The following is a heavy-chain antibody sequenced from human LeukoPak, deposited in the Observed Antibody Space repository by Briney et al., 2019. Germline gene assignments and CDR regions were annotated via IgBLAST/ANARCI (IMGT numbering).Heavy chain of an antibody. CDR1: GGSISSYY. J-gene: IGHJ6*02. CDR3: ARDTEPYGMDV. CDR2: IYYSGST. D-gene: IGHD1-26*01. Sequence: SETLSLTCTISGGSISSYYWSWIRQPPGKGLEWIGYIYYSGSTNYNPSLKSRVTISVDTSKNQFSLKLSSVTAADTAVYYCARDTEPYGMDVWGQGTTVTVSS. V-gene: IGHV4-59*01.